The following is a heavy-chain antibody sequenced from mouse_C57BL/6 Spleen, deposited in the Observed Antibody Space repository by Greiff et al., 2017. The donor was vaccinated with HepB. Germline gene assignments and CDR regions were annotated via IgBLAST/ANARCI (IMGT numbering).Heavy chain of an antibody. CDR3: ARTPSMVTTRDYFDY. Sequence: VQLVESGPELVKPGASVKISCKASGYAFSSSWMNWVKQRPGKGLEWIGRIYPGDGDTNYNGKFKGKATLTADKSSSTAYMQLSSLTSEDSAVYFCARTPSMVTTRDYFDYWGQGTTLTVSS. V-gene: IGHV1-82*01. J-gene: IGHJ2*01. CDR2: IYPGDGDT. D-gene: IGHD2-2*01. CDR1: GYAFSSSW.